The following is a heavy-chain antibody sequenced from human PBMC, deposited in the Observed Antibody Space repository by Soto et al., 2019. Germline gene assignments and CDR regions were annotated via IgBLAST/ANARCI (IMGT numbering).Heavy chain of an antibody. CDR2: IYWDDDK. CDR1: GFSLSTSGVG. CDR3: AHRLCDSSCYWDVGYFDY. J-gene: IGHJ4*02. Sequence: QITLKESGPTLVKPTQTLTLTCTFSGFSLSTSGVGVGWIRQPPGKALECLALIYWDDDKRYSPSLKSRLTITKDTYKNQVVLTMTNMDPVYTATYFCAHRLCDSSCYWDVGYFDYWGRGTLVTVSS. V-gene: IGHV2-5*02. D-gene: IGHD3-22*01.